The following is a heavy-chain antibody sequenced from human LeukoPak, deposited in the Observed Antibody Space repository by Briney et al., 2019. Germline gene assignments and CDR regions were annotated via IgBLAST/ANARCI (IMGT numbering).Heavy chain of an antibody. Sequence: PGGSLRLSCAASGFTFSNYWIHWVRQAPGKGLVWVSRINSDGGSTSYADSVKGRFTISRDNAKNTLYLQMNSLRAEDTAVYYCARDGYCSSTSCYYFDYWGQGTLVTVSS. CDR3: ARDGYCSSTSCYYFDY. J-gene: IGHJ4*02. V-gene: IGHV3-74*01. CDR2: INSDGGST. D-gene: IGHD2-2*01. CDR1: GFTFSNYW.